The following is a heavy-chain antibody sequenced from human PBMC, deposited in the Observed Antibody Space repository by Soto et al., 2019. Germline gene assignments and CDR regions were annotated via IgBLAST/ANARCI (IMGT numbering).Heavy chain of an antibody. Sequence: QLQLQESGPGLVKPSETLSLTCTVSGGSISSSSYYWGWIRQPPGKGLEWIGSIYYSGSTYYNPSLKSRVTISVDTSKNQFSLKLSSVTAADTAVYYCARHAYSSSSGASMDVWGQGTTVTVSS. D-gene: IGHD6-6*01. CDR3: ARHAYSSSSGASMDV. CDR1: GGSISSSSYY. V-gene: IGHV4-39*01. J-gene: IGHJ6*02. CDR2: IYYSGST.